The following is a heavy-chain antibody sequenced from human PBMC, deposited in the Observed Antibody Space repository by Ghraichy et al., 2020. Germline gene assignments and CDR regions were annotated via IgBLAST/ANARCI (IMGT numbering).Heavy chain of an antibody. J-gene: IGHJ3*02. CDR2: IKQDGSEK. D-gene: IGHD3-10*01. CDR1: GFTFSSYW. Sequence: GGSLRLSCAASGFTFSSYWMSWVRQAPGKGLEWVANIKQDGSEKYYVDSVKGRFTISRDNAKNSLYLQMNSLRAEDTAVYYCARDQNFASGSPFDIWGQGTMVTVSS. CDR3: ARDQNFASGSPFDI. V-gene: IGHV3-7*03.